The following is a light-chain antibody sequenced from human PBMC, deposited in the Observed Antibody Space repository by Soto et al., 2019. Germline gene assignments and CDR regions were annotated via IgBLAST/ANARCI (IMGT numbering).Light chain of an antibody. CDR1: NSDVGSYSL. CDR3: CSYAGDNIVVV. Sequence: QSVLTQPASVSGSPGQSITISCSGTNSDVGSYSLVSWFQQHPGKAPKVIIYEGTKRPSGVSNRFSGSKTGNTASLTISGLQAEDEAEYYCCSYAGDNIVVVFGGGTQLTVL. J-gene: IGLJ2*01. V-gene: IGLV2-23*03. CDR2: EGT.